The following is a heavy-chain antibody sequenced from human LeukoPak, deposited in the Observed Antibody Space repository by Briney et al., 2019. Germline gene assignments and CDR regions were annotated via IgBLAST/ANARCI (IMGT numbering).Heavy chain of an antibody. V-gene: IGHV3-23*01. D-gene: IGHD3-9*01. Sequence: AGGSLRLSCAASGFTFSNYGLSWVRQAPGKGLEWVSAISGSGGSTYYADSVKGRFTISRDNSKNTLYLQMNSLRAEDTAVYYCAKPHRDYYDILTGYDAFDIWGQGTMVTVSS. J-gene: IGHJ3*02. CDR1: GFTFSNYG. CDR2: ISGSGGST. CDR3: AKPHRDYYDILTGYDAFDI.